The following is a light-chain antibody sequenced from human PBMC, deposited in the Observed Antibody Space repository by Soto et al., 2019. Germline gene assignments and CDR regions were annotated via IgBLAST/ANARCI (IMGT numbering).Light chain of an antibody. J-gene: IGLJ1*01. V-gene: IGLV2-14*01. CDR1: IKDVGGYNY. CDR2: EVS. CDR3: SSHSATSPYV. Sequence: QSVLTQTASVSGSPGQSITISFTVTIKDVGGYNYVSWYQQQPGKAPKLIIYEVSHRPSGISNRFSGSKSGNTASLTISGLHVEDEADYYCSSHSATSPYVFGTGTKVTVL.